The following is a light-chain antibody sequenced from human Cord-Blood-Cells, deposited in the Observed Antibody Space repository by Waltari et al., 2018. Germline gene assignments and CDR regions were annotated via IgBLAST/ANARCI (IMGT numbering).Light chain of an antibody. CDR3: SSYTSSSTLV. Sequence: QSALPQPASVSGSPGQSTTISCTGTSSDVGGYNYVPWYQQHPGKAPKLMIYDVSNRPSGVSNRFSGSKSGNTASLTISGLQAEDEADYYCSSYTSSSTLVFGGGTKLTVL. J-gene: IGLJ3*02. V-gene: IGLV2-14*01. CDR2: DVS. CDR1: SSDVGGYNY.